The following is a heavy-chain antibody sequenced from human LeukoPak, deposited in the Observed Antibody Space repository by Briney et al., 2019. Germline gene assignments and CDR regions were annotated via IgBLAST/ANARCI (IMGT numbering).Heavy chain of an antibody. V-gene: IGHV3-21*01. CDR3: ARCRVTTTADAFDI. CDR1: GFTFSSYS. D-gene: IGHD4-17*01. J-gene: IGHJ3*02. CDR2: ISSSSSYI. Sequence: KPGGSLRLSCAASGFTFSSYSMNWVRQAPGKGLEWVSSISSSSSYIYYADSVKGRFTISRDNAKNSLYLQMNSLRAEDTAVYYCARCRVTTTADAFDIWGQGTMVTVSS.